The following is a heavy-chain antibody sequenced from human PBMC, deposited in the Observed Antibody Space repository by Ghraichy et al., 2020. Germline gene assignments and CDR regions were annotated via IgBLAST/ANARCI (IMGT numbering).Heavy chain of an antibody. V-gene: IGHV3-23*01. CDR2: ISGSGGST. D-gene: IGHD5-12*01. Sequence: GGSLRLSCAASGFTFSSYAMSWVRQAPGKGLEWVSAISGSGGSTYYADSVKGRFTISRDNSKNTLYLQMNSLRAEDTAVYYCAKETRYQWLRYQKFDYWGQGTLVTVSS. CDR1: GFTFSSYA. J-gene: IGHJ4*02. CDR3: AKETRYQWLRYQKFDY.